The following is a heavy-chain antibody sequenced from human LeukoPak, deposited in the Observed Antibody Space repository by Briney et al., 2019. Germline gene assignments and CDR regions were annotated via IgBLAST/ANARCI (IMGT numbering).Heavy chain of an antibody. Sequence: GGSLRLSCAASGFTFSSYPMHWVRQAPGKGLEWLAVVSSDGCTKYCADSVQGRFTVSRDNSQNTLSLQMNSLRPEDTAVFYCARKGSSSWYGGGWAYWGQGVLVTVSS. D-gene: IGHD6-13*01. CDR1: GFTFSSYP. CDR2: VSSDGCTK. J-gene: IGHJ4*02. CDR3: ARKGSSSWYGGGWAY. V-gene: IGHV3-30-3*01.